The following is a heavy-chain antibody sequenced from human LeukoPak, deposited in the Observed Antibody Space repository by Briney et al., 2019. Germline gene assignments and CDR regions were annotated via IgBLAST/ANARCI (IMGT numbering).Heavy chain of an antibody. CDR3: ARDLVVAGIAAAGLGY. CDR2: ISSSSSYI. CDR1: GFTFSSYS. Sequence: GGSLRLSCAASGFTFSSYSMNWVRQAPGKGLEWVSSISSSSSYIYYADSVKGRFTISRDNAKNSLYPQMNGLRAEDTAVYYCARDLVVAGIAAAGLGYWGQGTLVTVSS. J-gene: IGHJ4*02. D-gene: IGHD6-13*01. V-gene: IGHV3-21*01.